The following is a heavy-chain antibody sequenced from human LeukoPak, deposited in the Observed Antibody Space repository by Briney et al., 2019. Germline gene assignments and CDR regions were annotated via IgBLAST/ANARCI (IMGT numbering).Heavy chain of an antibody. CDR2: ISSSSSTI. CDR3: ARAVDHGWFDP. D-gene: IGHD4-23*01. J-gene: IGHJ5*02. CDR1: GFTFSSYS. V-gene: IGHV3-48*04. Sequence: GGSLRLSCAASGFTFSSYSMNWVRQAPGKGLEWVSYISSSSSTIYYEDSVKGRFTISRDNAKNSLYLQMNSLRAEDTAVYYCARAVDHGWFDPWGQGTLVTVSS.